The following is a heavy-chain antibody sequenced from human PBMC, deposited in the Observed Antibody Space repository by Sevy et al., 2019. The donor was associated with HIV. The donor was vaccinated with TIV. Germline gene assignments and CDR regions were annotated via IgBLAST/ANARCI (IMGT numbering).Heavy chain of an antibody. Sequence: ASVKVSCKASGYTFTSYDINWVRQATGQGLEWMGWMNPNSGNTGYAQKFQGRVTMTSNTSISTAYMELSSLRSENTAVYYGAGSQTCYGDFVYGMDVWGQGTTVTVSS. CDR3: AGSQTCYGDFVYGMDV. D-gene: IGHD4-17*01. J-gene: IGHJ6*02. V-gene: IGHV1-8*01. CDR2: MNPNSGNT. CDR1: GYTFTSYD.